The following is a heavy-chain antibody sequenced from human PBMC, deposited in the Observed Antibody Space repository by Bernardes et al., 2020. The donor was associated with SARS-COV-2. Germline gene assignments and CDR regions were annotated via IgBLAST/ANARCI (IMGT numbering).Heavy chain of an antibody. CDR2: INNSGTNT. Sequence: GGSLRLSCAASGFTFSSYTMGWVRQAPGKGLEWVSDINNSGTNTYYLGSVKGRFTISRDNPKNTLFLQMNSLRTEDTAVYYCARENLPSTGSAYAHWGQGTLVTVSS. J-gene: IGHJ1*01. CDR3: ARENLPSTGSAYAH. D-gene: IGHD2-8*02. CDR1: GFTFSSYT. V-gene: IGHV3-23*05.